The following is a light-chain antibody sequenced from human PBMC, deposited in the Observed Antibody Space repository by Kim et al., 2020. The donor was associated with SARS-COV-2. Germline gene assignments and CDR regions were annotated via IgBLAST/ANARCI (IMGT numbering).Light chain of an antibody. CDR2: GDN. Sequence: GKAITISSARRTDSVANNYVQWYQQRPGSSPTLVIYGDNQRPSGVPDRFSGSSDGSSNSASITGSGLKTEAEDDCYCQSCGSGGQVFGGGTQLTVL. J-gene: IGLJ3*02. CDR1: TDSVANNY. V-gene: IGLV6-57*01. CDR3: QSCGSGGQV.